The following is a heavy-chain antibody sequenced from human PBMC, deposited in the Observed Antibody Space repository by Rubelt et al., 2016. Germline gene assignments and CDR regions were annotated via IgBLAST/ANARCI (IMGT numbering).Heavy chain of an antibody. V-gene: IGHV4-59*08. CDR3: ARRVAGTGYSRENWFDP. Sequence: QVQLQESGPGLVKPSETLSLTCTVSGDSISTYFWNWIRQPPGKGLEWIGHIHYTGSTNYNPSLQSRVTISADTTKNQFSLGLSSVTAADTAVYYCARRVAGTGYSRENWFDPWGQGTLVTVSS. CDR2: IHYTGST. D-gene: IGHD3/OR15-3a*01. J-gene: IGHJ5*02. CDR1: GDSISTYF.